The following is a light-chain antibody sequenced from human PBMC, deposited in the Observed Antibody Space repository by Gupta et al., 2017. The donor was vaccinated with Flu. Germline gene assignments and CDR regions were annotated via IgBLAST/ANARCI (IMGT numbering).Light chain of an antibody. Sequence: QSALTQPPSASGSPGQSVAISCTGTSNDVGGYNYVSWYQQYPGKAPKLMIYEVSKRPSGVPDRFSGSKSGNTASLTVSGLQAEDEADYFCSSYAGSTDFYVFGTGTKVSGL. CDR1: SNDVGGYNY. CDR3: SSYAGSTDFYV. CDR2: EVS. V-gene: IGLV2-8*01. J-gene: IGLJ1*01.